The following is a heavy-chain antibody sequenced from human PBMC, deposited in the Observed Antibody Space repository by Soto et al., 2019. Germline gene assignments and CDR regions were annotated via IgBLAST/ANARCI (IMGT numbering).Heavy chain of an antibody. V-gene: IGHV1-69*12. Sequence: QVQLVQSGAEVRQPASSVKVSCKTSGGTFSSYAISWVRQAPGQGLEWMGGIVPIVDTSTYAQKFQGRVTITAVESTSTVYMELISLRSDYTAVYYCVRVVAIPGYPDNWGQGTLGTVSS. D-gene: IGHD5-12*01. CDR1: GGTFSSYA. CDR3: VRVVAIPGYPDN. J-gene: IGHJ4*02. CDR2: IVPIVDTS.